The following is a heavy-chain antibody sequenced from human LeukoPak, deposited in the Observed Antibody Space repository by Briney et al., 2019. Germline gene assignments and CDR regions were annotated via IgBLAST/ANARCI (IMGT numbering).Heavy chain of an antibody. V-gene: IGHV3-48*03. D-gene: IGHD3-10*01. CDR2: ISSSGSPK. Sequence: PGGSLRLSCAASGFTFGSYEMNWVRQAPGKGLEWVSYISSSGSPKYYADSVKGRFTISRDNAKNSLYLQINSLRAEDTAVYYCARDLGLSGSYFDYWGLGTLVTVSS. CDR3: ARDLGLSGSYFDY. J-gene: IGHJ4*02. CDR1: GFTFGSYE.